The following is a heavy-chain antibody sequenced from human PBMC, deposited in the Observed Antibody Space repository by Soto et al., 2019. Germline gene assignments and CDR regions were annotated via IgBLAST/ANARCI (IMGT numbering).Heavy chain of an antibody. D-gene: IGHD3-9*01. J-gene: IGHJ6*04. Sequence: SVKVSCKASGGTFSSYAISWVRQAPGQGLEWMGGIIPIFGTANYAQKFQGRVTITADESTSTAYMELSSLRSEDTAVYYCARYSDIFSGYYVVATTGYYYCMDVWGKGTTVTVSS. CDR1: GGTFSSYA. CDR3: ARYSDIFSGYYVVATTGYYYCMDV. V-gene: IGHV1-69*13. CDR2: IIPIFGTA.